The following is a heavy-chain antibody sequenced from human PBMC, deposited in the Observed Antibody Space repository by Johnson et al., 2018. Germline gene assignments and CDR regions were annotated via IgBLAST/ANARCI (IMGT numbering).Heavy chain of an antibody. CDR3: VGYLSGGSCYSRDYHYYDMDL. CDR1: GFRFSSYG. CDR2: IWYDGMKK. Sequence: QVQLVQSGGGVVQPGGSLRLSCEASGFRFSSYGMHWVRQAPGKGLEWVAVIWYDGMKKYYVESVKGRFTISRDNSKNTLFLQMDSLRAEDTAVYFFVGYLSGGSCYSRDYHYYDMDLWGQGTAVIVSS. V-gene: IGHV3-33*01. J-gene: IGHJ6*02. D-gene: IGHD2-15*01.